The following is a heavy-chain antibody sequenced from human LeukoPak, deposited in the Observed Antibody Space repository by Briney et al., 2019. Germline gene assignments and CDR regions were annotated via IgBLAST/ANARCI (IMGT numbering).Heavy chain of an antibody. Sequence: GGSLRLSCAASGFTFSSYGMSWVRQAPRKGLEWVSAITATSSSTHDADSVQGRFTISRDNSKNTLYLQMNSLRPEDTAIYYCATEGLTGTPRYSYWGQGTLVTVSS. J-gene: IGHJ4*02. D-gene: IGHD1-20*01. V-gene: IGHV3-23*01. CDR2: ITATSSST. CDR3: ATEGLTGTPRYSY. CDR1: GFTFSSYG.